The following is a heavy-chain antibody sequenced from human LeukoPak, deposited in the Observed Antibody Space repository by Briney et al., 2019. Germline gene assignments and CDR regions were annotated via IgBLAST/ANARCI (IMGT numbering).Heavy chain of an antibody. J-gene: IGHJ4*02. CDR2: INQDGSEK. D-gene: IGHD3-22*01. CDR3: ARKAGYDSSGYYGFDS. CDR1: GFTLSSYW. Sequence: GGSLRLSCAVSGFTLSSYWMSWVRQTPGKGLEWVANINQDGSEKQYVDSVKGRFTISRDNAKNSLFLQMDSLRVGDTAVYYCARKAGYDSSGYYGFDSWGQGTLVTVSS. V-gene: IGHV3-7*01.